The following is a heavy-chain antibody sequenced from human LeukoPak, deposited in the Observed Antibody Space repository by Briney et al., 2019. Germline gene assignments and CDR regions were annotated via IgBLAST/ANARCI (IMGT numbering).Heavy chain of an antibody. D-gene: IGHD3-22*01. Sequence: SQTLSLTCTVSGGSISCGDYYWSWIRQPPGKGLEWIAYMYYSGSTYYNPSLKSRVTMSADTSKNQLSLKLSSVTAADTAVYYCARPYYYDSRIDPWGQGILVTVSS. J-gene: IGHJ5*02. CDR1: GGSISCGDYY. CDR3: ARPYYYDSRIDP. CDR2: MYYSGST. V-gene: IGHV4-30-4*01.